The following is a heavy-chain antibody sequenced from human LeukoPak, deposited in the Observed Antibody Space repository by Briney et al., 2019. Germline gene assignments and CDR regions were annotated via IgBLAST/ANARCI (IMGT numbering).Heavy chain of an antibody. Sequence: GGSLRLSCAASGFTFTNYAMSWVRQAPGKGLEWVSAISGSGGSTYYADSVKGRFTISRDNSKNTLYLQMNSLRAEDTAVYYCAKEMTMIVVPNAFDIWGQGTMVTVSS. V-gene: IGHV3-23*01. D-gene: IGHD3-22*01. CDR2: ISGSGGST. J-gene: IGHJ3*02. CDR3: AKEMTMIVVPNAFDI. CDR1: GFTFTNYA.